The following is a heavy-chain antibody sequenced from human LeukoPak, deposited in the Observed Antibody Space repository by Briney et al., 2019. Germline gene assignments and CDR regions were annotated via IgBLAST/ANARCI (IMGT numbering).Heavy chain of an antibody. D-gene: IGHD3-10*01. CDR1: GFTFSFYA. J-gene: IGHJ4*01. V-gene: IGHV3-23*01. CDR2: ISGSGGST. Sequence: PGGSLRLSCAASGFTFSFYAMSWVRPARGEGLEWVSAISGSGGSTYYADSGKGRFTISRGNSKDTLDLEMNSLSDEDPAVYYWANGRVRGGPDYWGHGTLVTVSS. CDR3: ANGRVRGGPDY.